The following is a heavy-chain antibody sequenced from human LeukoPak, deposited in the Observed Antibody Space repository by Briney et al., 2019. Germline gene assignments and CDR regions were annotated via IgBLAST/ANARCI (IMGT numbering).Heavy chain of an antibody. Sequence: AGGSLRLSCAASGFTFSSYWMHWVRQAPGKGLVWVSRINSDGSSTSYADSVKGRFTISRDNAKNTLYLQMNSLRAEDTAVYYCASDFWSGYYTPMGVNYWGQGTLVTVSS. J-gene: IGHJ4*02. CDR2: INSDGSST. CDR3: ASDFWSGYYTPMGVNY. V-gene: IGHV3-74*01. CDR1: GFTFSSYW. D-gene: IGHD3-3*01.